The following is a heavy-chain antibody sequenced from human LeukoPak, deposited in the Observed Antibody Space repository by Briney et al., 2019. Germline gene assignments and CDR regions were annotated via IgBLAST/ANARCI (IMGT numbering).Heavy chain of an antibody. CDR1: GYTFTSYD. V-gene: IGHV1-2*02. J-gene: IGHJ4*02. Sequence: ASVKVSCKASGYTFTSYDINWVRQATGQGLEWMGWTNPNSGGTNYAQKFQGRVTMTRDTSISTAYMELSRLRSDDTAVYYCARDRRGFDYWGQGTLVTVSS. CDR2: TNPNSGGT. CDR3: ARDRRGFDY.